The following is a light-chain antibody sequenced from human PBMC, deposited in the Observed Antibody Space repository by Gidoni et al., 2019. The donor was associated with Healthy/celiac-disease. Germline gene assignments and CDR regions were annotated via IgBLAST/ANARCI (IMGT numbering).Light chain of an antibody. J-gene: IGLJ2*01. CDR3: QSADSSGTYVG. V-gene: IGLV3-25*03. Sequence: SYELPQPPSVSVSPGQTARITCSGDALPKQYAYWYQQKPGQAPVLVIYKDSERPSGIPERFSGSSSGTTGTLTISGVQAEDEADYYCQSADSSGTYVGFGGGTKLTVL. CDR2: KDS. CDR1: ALPKQY.